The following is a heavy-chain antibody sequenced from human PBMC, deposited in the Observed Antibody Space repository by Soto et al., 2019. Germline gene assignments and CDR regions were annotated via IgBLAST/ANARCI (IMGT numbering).Heavy chain of an antibody. V-gene: IGHV3-30*18. CDR2: ISHDGSKK. J-gene: IGHJ5*02. CDR3: AKDKGPYYDFWSGQRWFDP. Sequence: PGWSLRLSCAASGFTFSTHGMHWVRQAPGRGPEWVAVISHDGSKKYYVESVEGRFSISRDNSKSIVHLQMNNVRTEDTAVYYCAKDKGPYYDFWSGQRWFDPWGQGTLVTVSS. D-gene: IGHD3-3*01. CDR1: GFTFSTHG.